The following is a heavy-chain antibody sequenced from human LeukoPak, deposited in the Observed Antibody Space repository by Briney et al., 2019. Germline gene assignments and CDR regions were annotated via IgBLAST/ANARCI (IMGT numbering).Heavy chain of an antibody. D-gene: IGHD6-19*01. J-gene: IGHJ4*02. Sequence: GGSLRLSCAVSGFTFSSYSMNWVRQAPGKGLEWVSSISSSSSYIYYADSVKGRFTISRDNAKNSLYLQMNSLRAEDTAVYYCARAPLGYSSGWPPDYWGQGTLVTVSS. CDR2: ISSSSSYI. CDR1: GFTFSSYS. CDR3: ARAPLGYSSGWPPDY. V-gene: IGHV3-21*01.